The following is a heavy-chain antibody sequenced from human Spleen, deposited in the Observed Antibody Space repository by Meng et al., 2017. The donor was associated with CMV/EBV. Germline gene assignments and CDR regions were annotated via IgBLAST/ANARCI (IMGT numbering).Heavy chain of an antibody. CDR1: GGTFNNYV. CDR3: ARADFSLDTSGYSIGGFQH. D-gene: IGHD3-22*01. Sequence: SVKVSCKASGGTFNNYVFIWVRQAPGQGLEWMGGIIPMFDTANYAQKFQGRVTITTDEPTSTAYMELSGLTSEDAAVYYCARADFSLDTSGYSIGGFQHWGQGTLVPVSS. J-gene: IGHJ4*02. V-gene: IGHV1-69*05. CDR2: IIPMFDTA.